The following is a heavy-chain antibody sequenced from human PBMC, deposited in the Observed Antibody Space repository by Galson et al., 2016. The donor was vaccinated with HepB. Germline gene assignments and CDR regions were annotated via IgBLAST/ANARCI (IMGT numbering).Heavy chain of an antibody. Sequence: SLRLSCAASGFTFRNRRMNWVRQAPGKGLEWVARINEDGHVKYHADSVKGRFTISRDNAENSLHLQMDSLRAEDTAVYYCASLYWGMDVWGKGTSVTVSS. J-gene: IGHJ6*03. V-gene: IGHV3-7*01. D-gene: IGHD3-16*01. CDR1: GFTFRNRR. CDR3: ASLYWGMDV. CDR2: INEDGHVK.